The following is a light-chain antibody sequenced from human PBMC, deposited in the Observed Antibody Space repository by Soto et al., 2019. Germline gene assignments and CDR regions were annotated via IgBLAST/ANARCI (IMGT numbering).Light chain of an antibody. Sequence: DIPMTQSPSTLSASVGDRVTITCRASQSISIWLAWYQQKPGRAPNLLIYGTSSLESGVPSRFSGSGSGTEFTLTISSLQPDDFATYSCQHYNDYSWTFGQGTKVEIK. CDR3: QHYNDYSWT. CDR1: QSISIW. J-gene: IGKJ1*01. V-gene: IGKV1-5*03. CDR2: GTS.